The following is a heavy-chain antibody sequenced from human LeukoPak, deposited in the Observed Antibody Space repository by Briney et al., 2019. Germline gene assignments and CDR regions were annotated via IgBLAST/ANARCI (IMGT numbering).Heavy chain of an antibody. V-gene: IGHV3-23*01. CDR1: GFTFSGYA. CDR3: AKDIVPTAIDLFDY. J-gene: IGHJ4*02. Sequence: GGSLRLSCAASGFTFSGYAMSWARQAPGKGLEWVSSISANGGSTFYLDSVKGRFTVSRDNSKNTLFLQMNSLRPADTAVYYCAKDIVPTAIDLFDYWGQGTLVTVSS. CDR2: ISANGGST. D-gene: IGHD2-2*01.